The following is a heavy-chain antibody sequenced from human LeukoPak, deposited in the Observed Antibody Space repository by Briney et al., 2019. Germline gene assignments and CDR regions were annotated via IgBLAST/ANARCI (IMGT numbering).Heavy chain of an antibody. CDR1: GVSFSSSW. Sequence: PSGGSLRLSCAAAGVSFSSSWMTWVRQAPGKGLEWVAIIKEDGSQKNYVGSVKGRFTISRDNAKNSLYLQMNSLRVEDTAVYYCARDGGWNRFDYWGQGTLVTVSS. CDR3: ARDGGWNRFDY. D-gene: IGHD1-1*01. V-gene: IGHV3-7*03. CDR2: IKEDGSQK. J-gene: IGHJ4*02.